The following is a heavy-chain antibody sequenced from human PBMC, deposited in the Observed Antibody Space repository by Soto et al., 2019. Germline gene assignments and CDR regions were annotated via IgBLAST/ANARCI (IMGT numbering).Heavy chain of an antibody. Sequence: EVQLVESGGGLVQPGGSLRLSCAASGFTFSSYWMHWVRQAPGKGLVWVSRINSDGSSTSYAESVKGRFTISRDNAKNTLYLQMNSLRAEDTAVYYCARDYDYDFWSGYPYYYGMDVWGHGSTVTVSS. V-gene: IGHV3-74*01. D-gene: IGHD3-3*01. J-gene: IGHJ6*02. CDR2: INSDGSST. CDR1: GFTFSSYW. CDR3: ARDYDYDFWSGYPYYYGMDV.